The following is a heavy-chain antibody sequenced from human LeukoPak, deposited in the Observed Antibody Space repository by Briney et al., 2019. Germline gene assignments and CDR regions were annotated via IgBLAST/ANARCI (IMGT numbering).Heavy chain of an antibody. CDR1: GGSISSYY. CDR2: IYYSGST. J-gene: IGHJ3*02. CDR3: AGERGYSYGVLFDI. V-gene: IGHV4-59*01. Sequence: SETLSLTCTVSGGSISSYYWSWIRQPPGKGLEWIGYIYYSGSTNYNPSLKSRVTISVDTSKNQFSLKLSSVTAADTAVYYCAGERGYSYGVLFDIWGQGTMVTVSS. D-gene: IGHD5-18*01.